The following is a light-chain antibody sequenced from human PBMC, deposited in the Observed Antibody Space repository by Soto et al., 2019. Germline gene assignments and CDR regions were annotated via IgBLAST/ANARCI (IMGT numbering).Light chain of an antibody. V-gene: IGKV3-20*01. CDR3: QQHGSWT. Sequence: EIVLTQSPGTLSVSPGERATLSCRASETISSDKLAWYQQKPGQPPSLLIYGTFSRTTGIPDRCSGSGSGTDFTLTISRLEPEDSAIYYRQQHGSWTVGQGTKVEI. J-gene: IGKJ1*01. CDR1: ETISSDK. CDR2: GTF.